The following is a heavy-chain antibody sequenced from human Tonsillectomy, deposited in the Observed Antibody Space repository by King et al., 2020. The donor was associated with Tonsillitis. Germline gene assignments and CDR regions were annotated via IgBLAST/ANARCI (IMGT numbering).Heavy chain of an antibody. V-gene: IGHV4-38-2*01. Sequence: VQLQESGPRLVKPSETLSLTCDVFGYSISNGYYWGWIRQPPGKGLEWIGSISHSGSAFYNPSLKSRVSISVDTSKNQFSLKLTSVTAADTAVYFCARPGYTGDWMVPLDYWGQGILVTVSS. CDR1: GYSISNGYY. D-gene: IGHD6-13*01. J-gene: IGHJ4*02. CDR2: ISHSGSA. CDR3: ARPGYTGDWMVPLDY.